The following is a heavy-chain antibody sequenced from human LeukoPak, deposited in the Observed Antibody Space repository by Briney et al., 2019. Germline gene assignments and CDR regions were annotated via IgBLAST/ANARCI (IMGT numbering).Heavy chain of an antibody. V-gene: IGHV1-18*01. Sequence: ASVKVSCKASGYTFTSYGISWVRQAPGQGLEWMGWISAYNGNTNYAQKLQGRVTMTTDTSTSTAYMELRSLRSDDTAVYYCARLGENLPAAKALYYYYYYMDVWGKGTTVTVSS. CDR1: GYTFTSYG. CDR2: ISAYNGNT. D-gene: IGHD2-2*01. J-gene: IGHJ6*03. CDR3: ARLGENLPAAKALYYYYYYMDV.